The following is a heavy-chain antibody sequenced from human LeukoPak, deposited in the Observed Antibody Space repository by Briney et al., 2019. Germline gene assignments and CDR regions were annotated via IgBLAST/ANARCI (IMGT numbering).Heavy chain of an antibody. CDR2: LSGSASTT. D-gene: IGHD1-26*01. CDR1: GFTFSSYP. V-gene: IGHV3-23*01. J-gene: IGHJ4*02. Sequence: GGSLTLPCAASGFTFSSYPMRWAPHARGKAREWLSNLSGSASTTYYADSVKGRFTISRDNSENTLYLQMNSLRAEDTAVYYCARTLRAGIVGAKYYFDYWGQGTLVTVSS. CDR3: ARTLRAGIVGAKYYFDY.